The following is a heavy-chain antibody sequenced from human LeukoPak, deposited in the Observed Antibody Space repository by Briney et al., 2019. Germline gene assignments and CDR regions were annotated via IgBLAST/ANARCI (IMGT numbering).Heavy chain of an antibody. D-gene: IGHD5-18*01. CDR3: AKGGGGYSYAYDY. CDR2: ISGSGAST. V-gene: IGHV3-23*01. CDR1: GFTFSTNA. Sequence: GGSLRLSCLTSGFTFSTNAMSWVRQAPGKGLEWISGISGSGASTYYADSVKGRFTISRDNSKNTLYLQMNSLRAEDTAVYYCAKGGGGYSYAYDYWGQGTLVTVSS. J-gene: IGHJ4*02.